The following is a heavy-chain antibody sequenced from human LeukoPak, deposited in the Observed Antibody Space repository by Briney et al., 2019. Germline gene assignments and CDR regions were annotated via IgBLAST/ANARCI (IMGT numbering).Heavy chain of an antibody. Sequence: GGSLRLSCAASGFTFSNYAMSWVRQAPGKGLEWVSSISGSGAGTYFADSVKGRFIISRDNSENTLYLQMNSLRAEDTAVYYCARADLNTNGDYWGQGTLVTVSS. CDR2: ISGSGAGT. V-gene: IGHV3-23*01. J-gene: IGHJ4*02. CDR1: GFTFSNYA. CDR3: ARADLNTNGDY. D-gene: IGHD2-8*01.